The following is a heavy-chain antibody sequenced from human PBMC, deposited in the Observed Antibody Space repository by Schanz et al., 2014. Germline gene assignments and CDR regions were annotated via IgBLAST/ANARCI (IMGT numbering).Heavy chain of an antibody. J-gene: IGHJ6*02. CDR3: ARFNSGSHSPPYYYYGMDV. Sequence: QVQLVQSGAEVKKPGASVKVSCKASGYTFTGYHMHWVRQAPGQGLEWMGRINPNSGAANYAQKFQGRVTLTRDTSRSTAYMELSRLTSDDTAVYYCARFNSGSHSPPYYYYGMDVWGQGTTVTVSS. CDR1: GYTFTGYH. D-gene: IGHD1-26*01. V-gene: IGHV1-2*06. CDR2: INPNSGAA.